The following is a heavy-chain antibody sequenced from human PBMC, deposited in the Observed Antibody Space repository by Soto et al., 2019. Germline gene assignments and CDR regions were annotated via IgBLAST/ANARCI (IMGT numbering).Heavy chain of an antibody. D-gene: IGHD1-7*01. CDR3: AAASGYNWNFPGYFYGMGV. Sequence: SVKNSCKTSVFTFTSTAVQCVRQARGQSLEWIGWIVVGSGNTNYAQKFQERVTITRDMSTSTAYMEQSSLRSEDTAVYYCAAASGYNWNFPGYFYGMGVWGQGTTVTV. V-gene: IGHV1-58*01. CDR1: VFTFTSTA. CDR2: IVVGSGNT. J-gene: IGHJ6*02.